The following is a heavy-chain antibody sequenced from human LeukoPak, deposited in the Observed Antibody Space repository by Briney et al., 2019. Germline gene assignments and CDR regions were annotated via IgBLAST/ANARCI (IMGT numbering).Heavy chain of an antibody. CDR1: GFTFTYYA. CDR3: ARGPDPVVRGPRRAFDL. V-gene: IGHV3-30*10. CDR2: VSNDGSNQ. Sequence: GGSLRLSCAASGFTFTYYAMHWVRQAPGRGLEWVSVVSNDGSNQDYTDSVKGRFIISRDDSKSTVYLQMNSLRVDDTAMYYCARGPDPVVRGPRRAFDLWGQGTMVTVSS. D-gene: IGHD3-10*01. J-gene: IGHJ3*01.